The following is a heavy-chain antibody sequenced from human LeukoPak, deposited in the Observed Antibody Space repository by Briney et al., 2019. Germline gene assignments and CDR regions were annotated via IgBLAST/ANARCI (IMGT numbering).Heavy chain of an antibody. CDR3: ARSIVVVPAATNWFDP. J-gene: IGHJ5*02. CDR2: IKQDGSEK. Sequence: GGSLRLSCAASGFTFSSYWMSWVRRAPGKGLEWVANIKQDGSEKYYVDSVKGRFTISRDNAKNSLYLQMNSLRAEDTAVYYCARSIVVVPAATNWFDPWGQGTLVTVSS. D-gene: IGHD2-2*01. CDR1: GFTFSSYW. V-gene: IGHV3-7*03.